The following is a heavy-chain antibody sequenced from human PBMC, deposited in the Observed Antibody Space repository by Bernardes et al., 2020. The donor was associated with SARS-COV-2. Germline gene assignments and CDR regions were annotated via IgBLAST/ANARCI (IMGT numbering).Heavy chain of an antibody. Sequence: GGFLSRPCAAAGFTFGRYSVSWVRPAPGKGLEWVSAVSVSADIDNYADPVKGRFTISRDNFENTLYLQLNSLRVDDTAVYYCARYNWEWLPPRRAMDVWGQGTTVTVTS. J-gene: IGHJ6*02. CDR3: ARYNWEWLPPRRAMDV. D-gene: IGHD5-12*01. V-gene: IGHV3-23*01. CDR1: GFTFGRYS. CDR2: VSVSADID.